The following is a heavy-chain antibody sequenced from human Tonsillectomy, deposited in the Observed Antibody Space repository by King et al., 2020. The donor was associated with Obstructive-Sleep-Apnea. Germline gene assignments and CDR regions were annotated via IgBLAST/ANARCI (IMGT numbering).Heavy chain of an antibody. CDR2: ISYDGSNK. V-gene: IGHV3-30-3*01. CDR1: GFTFSSYA. CDR3: ARDYDDSSGYFNWFDP. D-gene: IGHD3-22*01. J-gene: IGHJ5*02. Sequence: QVQLVESGGGVVQPGRSLRLSCAASGFTFSSYAMHWVRQAPGKGLEWVAVISYDGSNKYYADSVKGRFTISRDNSKNTLYLQMNSLRAEDTAVYYCARDYDDSSGYFNWFDPWGQGTLVTVSS.